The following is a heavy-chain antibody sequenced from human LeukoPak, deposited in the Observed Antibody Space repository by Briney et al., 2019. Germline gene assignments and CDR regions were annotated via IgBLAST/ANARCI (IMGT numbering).Heavy chain of an antibody. CDR1: GFSFSSYG. CDR2: IRYDGSNK. D-gene: IGHD6-19*01. CDR3: AKDGRRNSGWYLYYFDY. J-gene: IGHJ4*02. V-gene: IGHV3-30*02. Sequence: PGGSLRLSCAASGFSFSSYGMHWVRQAPGKWLEWVAFIRYDGSNKYYADSVKGRFTISRDNSKNTLYLQMNSLRAEDTAVYYCAKDGRRNSGWYLYYFDYWGQGTLVTVSS.